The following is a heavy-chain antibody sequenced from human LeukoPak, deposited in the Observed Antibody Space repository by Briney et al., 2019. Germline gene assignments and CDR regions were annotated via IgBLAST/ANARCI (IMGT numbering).Heavy chain of an antibody. V-gene: IGHV1-46*01. CDR2: INPSGGST. CDR1: GYTFTSYY. J-gene: IGHJ4*02. D-gene: IGHD2-2*01. Sequence: ASVKVSCKASGYTFTSYYMHWVRQAPGQGLEWMGIINPSGGSTSYAQKFQGRVTMTRDTSTSTAYMELSSLRSEDTAVYYCATPGPAAPLGYWGQGTLVTVSS. CDR3: ATPGPAAPLGY.